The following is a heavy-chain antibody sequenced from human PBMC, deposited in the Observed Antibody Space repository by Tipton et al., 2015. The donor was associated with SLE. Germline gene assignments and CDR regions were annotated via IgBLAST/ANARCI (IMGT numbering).Heavy chain of an antibody. Sequence: TLSLTCTVSGGSISSGGYYWSWIRQHPGKGLEWIGYIYYSGSTYYNPSLKSRVTISVDTSKNQFSLKLSSVTAADTAVYYCARGVDGDFEGNWFDPWGQGTLVTVSS. CDR3: ARGVDGDFEGNWFDP. D-gene: IGHD4-17*01. V-gene: IGHV4-31*03. CDR2: IYYSGST. CDR1: GGSISSGGYY. J-gene: IGHJ5*02.